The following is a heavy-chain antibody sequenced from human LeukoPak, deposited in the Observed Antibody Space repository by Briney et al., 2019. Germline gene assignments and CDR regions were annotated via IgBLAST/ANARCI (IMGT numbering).Heavy chain of an antibody. Sequence: ETLSLTCAVYGGSFSGYYWSWVRQAPGKGLEWVGRIKSKTDGGTTDYAAPVKGRFTISRDDSKNTLYLQMNSLKTEDTAVYYCTTDSGAVAFGFLDYYYGMDVWGQGTTVTVSS. CDR3: TTDSGAVAFGFLDYYYGMDV. J-gene: IGHJ6*02. V-gene: IGHV3-15*01. CDR2: IKSKTDGGTT. D-gene: IGHD6-19*01. CDR1: GGSFSGYY.